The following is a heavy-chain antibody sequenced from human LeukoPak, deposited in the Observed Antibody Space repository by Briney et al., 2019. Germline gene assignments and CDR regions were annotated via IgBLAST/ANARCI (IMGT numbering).Heavy chain of an antibody. CDR1: GGSISTGDYY. J-gene: IGHJ4*02. V-gene: IGHV4-30-4*01. D-gene: IGHD4-17*01. Sequence: SETLSLTCTVSGGSISTGDYYWRWIRQPPGKGLEWIGYIYYSGNTYYNPSLNSRITISVDTSKNQFSLRLNSVTAADTAVYYCARVLGDYVALDYWGQGTLVTVSS. CDR2: IYYSGNT. CDR3: ARVLGDYVALDY.